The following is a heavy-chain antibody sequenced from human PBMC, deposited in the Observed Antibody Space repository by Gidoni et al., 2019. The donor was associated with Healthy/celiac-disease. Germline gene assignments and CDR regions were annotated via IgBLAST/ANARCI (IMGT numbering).Heavy chain of an antibody. CDR3: AKDMITFGGVIGRGGY. CDR1: GVTFSSYA. V-gene: IGHV3-23*01. J-gene: IGHJ4*02. CDR2: ISGSGGST. Sequence: EVQLLESGGGLVQPGGSLRLSCAASGVTFSSYAISWVRQAPGKGLEWVSAISGSGGSTYYADSVKGLFTIARDNSKNTLYLQMNSLRAEDTAVYYCAKDMITFGGVIGRGGYWGQGTLVTVSS. D-gene: IGHD3-16*02.